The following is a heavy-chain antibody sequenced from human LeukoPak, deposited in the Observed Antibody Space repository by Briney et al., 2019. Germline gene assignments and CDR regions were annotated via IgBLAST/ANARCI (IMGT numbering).Heavy chain of an antibody. D-gene: IGHD2-2*01. CDR3: ARHDRPLYCSSTSCYNWFDP. CDR2: IYYSGST. V-gene: IGHV4-39*01. J-gene: IGHJ5*02. Sequence: SETLSLTCTVSGGSISSSSYYWGWIRQPPGKGLEWIGSIYYSGSTYYNPSLKSRVTISVDTSKNQFSLKLSSVTAADTAVYYCARHDRPLYCSSTSCYNWFDPWDREAWSPSPQ. CDR1: GGSISSSSYY.